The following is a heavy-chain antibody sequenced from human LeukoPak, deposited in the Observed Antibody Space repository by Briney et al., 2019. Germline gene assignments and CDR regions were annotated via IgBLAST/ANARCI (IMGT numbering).Heavy chain of an antibody. CDR3: ARANFLYCSSTTCLFDY. D-gene: IGHD2-2*01. CDR2: INPNSGDT. J-gene: IGHJ4*02. V-gene: IGHV1-2*02. CDR1: EYTFTDYY. Sequence: GASVKVSCKASEYTFTDYYMHWVRQAPGQGFEWMGWINPNSGDTNYAQKFQGRVTMTRDTSISTAHMELSRLRSDDTAVYYCARANFLYCSSTTCLFDYWGQGTLVIVSS.